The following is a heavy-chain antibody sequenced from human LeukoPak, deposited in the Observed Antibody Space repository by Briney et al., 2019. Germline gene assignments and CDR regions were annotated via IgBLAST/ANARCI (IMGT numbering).Heavy chain of an antibody. V-gene: IGHV4-59*01. J-gene: IGHJ2*01. CDR1: GGSFSGYY. CDR3: ARVDWNWYFDL. Sequence: PSETLSLTCAVYGGSFSGYYWSWIRQPPGKGLEWIGYIYYSGSTNYNPSLKSRVTISVDTSKNQFSLKLSSVTAADTAVYYCARVDWNWYFDLWGRGTLVTVSS. CDR2: IYYSGST. D-gene: IGHD3-9*01.